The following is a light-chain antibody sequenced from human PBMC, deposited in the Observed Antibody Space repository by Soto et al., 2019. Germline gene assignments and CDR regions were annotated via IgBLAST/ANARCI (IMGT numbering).Light chain of an antibody. CDR2: DAS. J-gene: IGKJ4*01. CDR1: QTVSSSY. Sequence: EIVLTQYTATLSFSPGERSTLSFVSSQTVSSSYLAWYQLKPGLAPRLLFYDASNRAPGIPDRFSGSGSGTDFTLTISGLEPEDFAVYYCQQYGSPPLTFGGGTKVDIK. CDR3: QQYGSPPLT. V-gene: IGKV3D-20*01.